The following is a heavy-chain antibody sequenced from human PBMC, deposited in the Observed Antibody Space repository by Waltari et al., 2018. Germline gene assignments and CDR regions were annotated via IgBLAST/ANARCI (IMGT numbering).Heavy chain of an antibody. V-gene: IGHV1-2*06. CDR1: GYTFTGYY. D-gene: IGHD1-26*01. Sequence: QVQLVQSGAEVKKPGASVKVSCKASGYTFTGYYMHWVRQAPGQGLVWMGRINPNRGGTNYAQKVQGRVTMTRDTSISTAYMELSRLRSDDTAVYYCLLARAFDIWGQGTMVTVSS. CDR3: LLARAFDI. J-gene: IGHJ3*02. CDR2: INPNRGGT.